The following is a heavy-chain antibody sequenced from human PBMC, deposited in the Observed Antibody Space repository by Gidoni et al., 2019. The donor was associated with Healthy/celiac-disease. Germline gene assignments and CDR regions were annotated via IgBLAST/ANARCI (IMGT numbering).Heavy chain of an antibody. CDR3: ARDVVSISGSGWLYYYYYGMDV. CDR2: ISAYNGNT. Sequence: QVQLVQSGAEVKKPGASVKVSCQASGYTFTSYGSSWVRQAPGQGLEWMGWISAYNGNTNYAQKLQGRVTMTTDTSTSTAFMELRSLRSDDTAVYYCARDVVSISGSGWLYYYYYGMDVWGQGTTVTVSS. V-gene: IGHV1-18*01. J-gene: IGHJ6*02. CDR1: GYTFTSYG. D-gene: IGHD6-19*01.